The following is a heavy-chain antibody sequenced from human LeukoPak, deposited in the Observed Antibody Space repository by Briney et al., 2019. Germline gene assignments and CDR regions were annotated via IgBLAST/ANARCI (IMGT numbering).Heavy chain of an antibody. D-gene: IGHD4-11*01. CDR2: IGKGGT. CDR3: AKEGTTVTTVAFDI. Sequence: GGSLRLSCAASRFTFSPYGMGWVRQAPGKGLEWVSSIGKGGTYYADSVKGRFTISRDNSKNTLYLNMNSLRAEDTGVYYCAKEGTTVTTVAFDIWGQGTMVTVSA. V-gene: IGHV3-23*01. J-gene: IGHJ3*02. CDR1: RFTFSPYG.